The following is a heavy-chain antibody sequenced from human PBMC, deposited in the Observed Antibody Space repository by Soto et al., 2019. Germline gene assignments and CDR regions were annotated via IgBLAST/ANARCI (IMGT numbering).Heavy chain of an antibody. V-gene: IGHV3-49*03. CDR3: TRDDSGSSTYYYYGMDV. J-gene: IGHJ6*02. CDR1: GFTFGDYA. D-gene: IGHD6-19*01. CDR2: IRSKAYGGTT. Sequence: GGSLRLSCTASGFTFGDYAMSWFRQAPGKGLEWVGFIRSKAYGGTTEYAASVKGRFTISRDDSKSIAYLQMNSLKTEDTAVYYCTRDDSGSSTYYYYGMDVWGQGTTVTVSS.